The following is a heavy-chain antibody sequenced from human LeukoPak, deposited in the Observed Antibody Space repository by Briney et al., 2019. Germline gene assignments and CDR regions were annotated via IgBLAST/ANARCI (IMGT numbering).Heavy chain of an antibody. CDR1: GDSISSGTYS. Sequence: SETLSLTCTVSGDSISSGTYSWGWIRQPPGKGLEWIGEINHSGSTNYNPSLKSRVTISVDTSKNQLSLKLNSVTAADTAVYYCARGFRYIGFAIAVPGTPYYFDYWGQGTLVTVSS. D-gene: IGHD6-19*01. CDR3: ARGFRYIGFAIAVPGTPYYFDY. V-gene: IGHV4-39*07. J-gene: IGHJ4*02. CDR2: INHSGST.